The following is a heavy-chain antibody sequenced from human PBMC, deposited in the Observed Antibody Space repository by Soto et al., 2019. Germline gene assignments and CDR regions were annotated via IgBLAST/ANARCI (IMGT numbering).Heavy chain of an antibody. J-gene: IGHJ6*02. D-gene: IGHD1-1*01. CDR3: ARGPNWNARYYYYGMDV. CDR1: GGTFNTHA. Sequence: SVKVSGKTSGGTFNTHAISWVRQAPGHGFEWMGGIVPIYGIPSHAQKFQGRVTITADEPTTTVYMELSSLRSDDTAVYYCARGPNWNARYYYYGMDVWGQGTTVTVSS. CDR2: IVPIYGIP. V-gene: IGHV1-69*13.